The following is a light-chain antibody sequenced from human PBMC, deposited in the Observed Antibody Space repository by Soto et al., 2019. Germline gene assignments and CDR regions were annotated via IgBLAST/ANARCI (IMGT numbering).Light chain of an antibody. V-gene: IGLV1-44*01. CDR1: SSNIGSNT. CDR2: SNN. Sequence: QSVLTQPPSASGTPGQRVTISCSGRSSNIGSNTVNWYQQLPGTAPKLLIYSNNQRPSGVPDRFSGSKSGTSASLAISGLKSEDEADFYCAAWDDSLNGVVFGGGTKLTVL. CDR3: AAWDDSLNGVV. J-gene: IGLJ2*01.